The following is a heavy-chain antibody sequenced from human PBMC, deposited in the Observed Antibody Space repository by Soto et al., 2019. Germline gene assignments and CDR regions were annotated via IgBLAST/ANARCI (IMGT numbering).Heavy chain of an antibody. V-gene: IGHV3-64*02. CDR3: ARGGASPPLYNWFDP. CDR1: GFTFSRFA. Sequence: GGSLRLSCAASGFTFSRFAMSWVRQTPGKGLEWVSAISSSGDATYYADSVKGRFTISRDNSKNTLYLQMGSLRAEDMAVYYCARGGASPPLYNWFDPWGQGTLVTVSS. J-gene: IGHJ5*02. CDR2: ISSSGDAT.